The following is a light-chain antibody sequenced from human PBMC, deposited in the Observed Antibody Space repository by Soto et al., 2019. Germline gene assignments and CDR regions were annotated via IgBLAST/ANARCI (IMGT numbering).Light chain of an antibody. CDR1: SSDVGAYNY. CDR2: DVN. V-gene: IGLV2-14*03. CDR3: GSYTPSGSVV. J-gene: IGLJ2*01. Sequence: QSALTQPASVSGSPGQSIAISCIGTSSDVGAYNYVSWYQQHPGKAPKLVIYDVNNRHSGVSNRFSGSKSGNTASLTISGLQAEDEADYYCGSYTPSGSVVFGGGTKLTVL.